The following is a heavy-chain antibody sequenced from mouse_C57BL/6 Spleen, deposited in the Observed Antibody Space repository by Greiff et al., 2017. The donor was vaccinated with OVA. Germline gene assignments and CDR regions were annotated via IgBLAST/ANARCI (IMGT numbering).Heavy chain of an antibody. CDR3: TPGTRAWFAY. D-gene: IGHD4-1*01. V-gene: IGHV1-15*01. CDR1: GYTFTDYE. J-gene: IGHJ3*01. Sequence: QVQLKQSGAELVRPGASVTLSCKASGYTFTDYEMHWVKQTPVHGLEWIGAIDPETGGTAYNQKFKGEAILTADKSSSTAYMELRSLTSEDSAVYYCTPGTRAWFAYWGQGTLVTVSA. CDR2: IDPETGGT.